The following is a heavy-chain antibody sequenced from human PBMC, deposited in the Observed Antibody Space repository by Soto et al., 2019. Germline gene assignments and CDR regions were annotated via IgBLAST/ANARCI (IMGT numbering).Heavy chain of an antibody. V-gene: IGHV1-69*12. CDR2: IIPIFGTA. CDR3: ARVGGKTNGSLPLYYYYGMDV. CDR1: GGTFSSYA. J-gene: IGHJ6*02. D-gene: IGHD3-10*01. Sequence: QVQLVQSGAEVKKPGSSVKVSCKASGGTFSSYAISWVRQAPGQGLEWMGGIIPIFGTANYAQKFQGRVTITADESTSTVYMELSSLRSEDTAVYYCARVGGKTNGSLPLYYYYGMDVWGQGTTVTVSS.